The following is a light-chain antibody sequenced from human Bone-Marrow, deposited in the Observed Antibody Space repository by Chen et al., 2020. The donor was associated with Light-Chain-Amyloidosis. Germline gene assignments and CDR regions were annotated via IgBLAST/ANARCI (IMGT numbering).Light chain of an antibody. CDR2: VAP. J-gene: IGKJ4*01. Sequence: DIQMTQSPSSLSASVGDRVTITCRASLSISTYLNWYQQKPGKVPKLLIYVAPTLQSGVPSRFSGSGSGTDFTLTISSLQPEDFATYYCQQHYNIPRTFGGGTKVEIK. CDR3: QQHYNIPRT. V-gene: IGKV1-39*01. CDR1: LSISTY.